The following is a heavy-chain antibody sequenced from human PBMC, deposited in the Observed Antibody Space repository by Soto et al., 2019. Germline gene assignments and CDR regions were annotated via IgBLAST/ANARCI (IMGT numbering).Heavy chain of an antibody. CDR2: ISYDGSNK. CDR1: GFTFSSYG. CDR3: AKVGDGSSWYGFDY. J-gene: IGHJ4*02. V-gene: IGHV3-30*18. Sequence: VQLVESGGGVVQPGRSLRLSCAASGFTFSSYGMHWVRQAPGKGLEWVAVISYDGSNKYYADSVKGRFTISRDNSKNTLYLQMNSLRAEDTAVYYCAKVGDGSSWYGFDYWGQGTLVTVSS. D-gene: IGHD6-13*01.